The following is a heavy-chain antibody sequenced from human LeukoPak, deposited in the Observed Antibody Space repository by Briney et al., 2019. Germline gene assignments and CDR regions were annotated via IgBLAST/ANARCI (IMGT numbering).Heavy chain of an antibody. CDR3: ANPPLSKFSASSSSPPMDY. V-gene: IGHV3-33*06. CDR2: IWYDGSNK. Sequence: PGRSLRLSCAASGFTFSSYGMHWVRQAPGKGLEWVAVIWYDGSNKYYADSVKGRFTISRDNSKNTLYLQMNSLRAEDTAVYYCANPPLSKFSASSSSPPMDYWGQGTLVTVSS. CDR1: GFTFSSYG. D-gene: IGHD6-13*01. J-gene: IGHJ4*02.